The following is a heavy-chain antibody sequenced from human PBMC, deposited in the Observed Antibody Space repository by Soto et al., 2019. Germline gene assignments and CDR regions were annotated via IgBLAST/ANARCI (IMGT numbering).Heavy chain of an antibody. CDR2: IYHSGST. CDR1: GGSISSSNW. Sequence: PSETLSLTCAVSGGSISSSNWWSWVRQPPGKGLEWIGEIYHSGSTNYNPSLKSRVTISIDKSKNQFSLKLSSVTAADTAVYYCARRYMVRGIMNWFDPWSQGTLVTVSS. D-gene: IGHD3-10*01. J-gene: IGHJ5*02. CDR3: ARRYMVRGIMNWFDP. V-gene: IGHV4-4*02.